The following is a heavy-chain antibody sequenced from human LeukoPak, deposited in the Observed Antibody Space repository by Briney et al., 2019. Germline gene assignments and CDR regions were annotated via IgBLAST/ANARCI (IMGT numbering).Heavy chain of an antibody. D-gene: IGHD4-17*01. CDR2: ISAYNGNT. CDR1: GSTFTSYG. V-gene: IGHV1-18*01. CDR3: ARDGGYGDYGVQYFDY. Sequence: ASVKLSCKASGSTFTSYGISWVRQAPGQGLEWMGWISAYNGNTNYAQKLQGRVTMTTDTSTRTAYMELRSLRVDDTAVYYCARDGGYGDYGVQYFDYWGQGTLVTVSS. J-gene: IGHJ4*02.